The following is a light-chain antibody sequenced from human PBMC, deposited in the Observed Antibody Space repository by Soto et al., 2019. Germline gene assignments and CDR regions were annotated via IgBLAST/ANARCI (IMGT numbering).Light chain of an antibody. Sequence: SALTQPASVSGSPGQSITISCTGTSSDIGAYASVSWYQQHPDKAPKLIIYSVSHRSSGVSDRFSGSKSGNTASLTISGLHTEDEADYYCSSSTSSSTYVFGTGTKVTVL. CDR3: SSSTSSSTYV. V-gene: IGLV2-14*03. J-gene: IGLJ1*01. CDR2: SVS. CDR1: SSDIGAYAS.